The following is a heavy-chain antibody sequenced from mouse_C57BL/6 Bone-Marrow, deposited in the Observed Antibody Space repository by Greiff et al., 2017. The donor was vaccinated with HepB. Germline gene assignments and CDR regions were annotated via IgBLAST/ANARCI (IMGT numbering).Heavy chain of an antibody. CDR1: GYTFTSYW. V-gene: IGHV1-64*01. CDR2: IHPNSGST. CDR3: ARSTTVVKWYFDV. Sequence: QVQLQQPGAELVKPGASVKLSCKASGYTFTSYWMHWVKQRPGQGLEWIGMIHPNSGSTNYNEKFKSKATLTVDKSSSTAYMQLSSLTSEESAVYYFARSTTVVKWYFDVWGTGTTVTVSS. D-gene: IGHD1-1*01. J-gene: IGHJ1*03.